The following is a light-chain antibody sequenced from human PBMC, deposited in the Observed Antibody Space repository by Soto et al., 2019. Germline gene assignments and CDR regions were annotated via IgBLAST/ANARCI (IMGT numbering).Light chain of an antibody. V-gene: IGLV1-47*01. CDR1: SSNIGTNY. CDR2: KSN. J-gene: IGLJ2*01. CDR3: ASWDDNLSGLV. Sequence: QLVLTQPPSASGTPGQRVTISCSGSSSNIGTNYVCWYQQLPGTAPKLLVYKSNQRPSGVPDRFSGSKSGTSASLAISGLRSGDEADYYCASWDDNLSGLVFGGGTKLTVL.